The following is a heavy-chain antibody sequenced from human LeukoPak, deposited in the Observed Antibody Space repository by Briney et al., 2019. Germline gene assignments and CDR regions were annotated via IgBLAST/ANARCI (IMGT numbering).Heavy chain of an antibody. D-gene: IGHD3-22*01. CDR1: GFTFSSDG. J-gene: IGHJ4*02. Sequence: PGGSLRLSCAASGFTFSSDGMSWVREAPGKGLEWVSALSGSGSTTYYADSVKGRFTISRDNSKNTLYLQMSSLRAEDTAVYYCVKDSKSITMIVVAIGGYYFDYWGQGTLVTVSS. CDR2: LSGSGSTT. V-gene: IGHV3-23*01. CDR3: VKDSKSITMIVVAIGGYYFDY.